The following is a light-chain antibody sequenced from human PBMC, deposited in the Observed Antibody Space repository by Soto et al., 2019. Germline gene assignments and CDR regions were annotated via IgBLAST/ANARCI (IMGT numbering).Light chain of an antibody. J-gene: IGKJ5*01. CDR1: QSVGSN. CDR2: VAS. V-gene: IGKV3-15*01. Sequence: EIVMTQSPATLSVSPGERATLSCRASQSVGSNLAWYQQRPCQATRLLIYVASTRATGIPARFSGSGSGTEFTLTISSLQSEDFAVYYCQQYHNWPPITFGQGTRLEI. CDR3: QQYHNWPPIT.